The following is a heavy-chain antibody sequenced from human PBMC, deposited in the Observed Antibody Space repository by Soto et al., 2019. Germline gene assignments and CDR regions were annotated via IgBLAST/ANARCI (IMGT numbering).Heavy chain of an antibody. J-gene: IGHJ4*02. V-gene: IGHV6-1*01. CDR1: DDSVSSNSAA. CDR2: TYYRSKRYN. CDR3: ARERGIAAAGDFDY. D-gene: IGHD6-13*01. Sequence: SQDVSLTCDICDDSVSSNSAAGTWIKQSASRGLEWLGRTYYRSKRYNDYAVSVKSRITINPDTSKNRFSLQLNSVTPEDTAVYYCARERGIAAAGDFDYWGQGTPVTGSS.